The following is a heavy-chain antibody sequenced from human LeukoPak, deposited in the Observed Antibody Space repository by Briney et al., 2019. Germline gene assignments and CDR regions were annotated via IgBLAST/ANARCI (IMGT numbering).Heavy chain of an antibody. CDR1: GGTFSSYA. D-gene: IGHD2-15*01. J-gene: IGHJ6*04. CDR2: IIPIFGTA. V-gene: IGHV1-69*13. Sequence: SVKVSCKASGGTFSSYAISWVRQAPGQGLEWMGGIIPIFGTANYAQKFQGRVTITADESTSTAYMELSSLRSEDTAVYYCARESVVVDIVVVVAAYGMDVWGKGTTVTVSS. CDR3: ARESVVVDIVVVVAAYGMDV.